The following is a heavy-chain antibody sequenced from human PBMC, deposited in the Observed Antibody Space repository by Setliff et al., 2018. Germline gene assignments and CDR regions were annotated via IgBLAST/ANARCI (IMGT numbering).Heavy chain of an antibody. J-gene: IGHJ6*03. CDR2: IYYSGST. V-gene: IGHV4-39*07. CDR1: GGSISSSSYY. D-gene: IGHD4-4*01. Sequence: SETLSLTCTVSGGSISSSSYYWGWIRQPPGKGLEWIGSIYYSGSTYYNPSLKSRVSISGDTSKNQFSLKLSSVTAADTAVYYCARAYSYYHYYMDVWGKGTTVTVSS. CDR3: ARAYSYYHYYMDV.